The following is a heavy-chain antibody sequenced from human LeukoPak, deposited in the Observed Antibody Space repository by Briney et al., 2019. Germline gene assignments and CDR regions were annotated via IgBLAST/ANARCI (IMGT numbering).Heavy chain of an antibody. J-gene: IGHJ5*02. Sequence: ASVKVSCKASGYTFTSYGISWVRQAPGQGLEWMGGIIPIFGTANYAQKFQGRVTITADESTSTAYMELSSLRSEDTAVYYCARESVGYCSSTSCSTGFDPWGQGTLVTVSS. CDR3: ARESVGYCSSTSCSTGFDP. V-gene: IGHV1-69*13. CDR2: IIPIFGTA. CDR1: GYTFTSYG. D-gene: IGHD2-2*01.